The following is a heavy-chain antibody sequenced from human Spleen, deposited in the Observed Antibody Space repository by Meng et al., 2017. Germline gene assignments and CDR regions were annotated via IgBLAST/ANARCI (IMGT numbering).Heavy chain of an antibody. CDR3: ARTSLGGTSQPVDF. CDR1: GYSLSNDW. Sequence: GESLKISCAFSGYSLSNDWSAWVRQMPGKVLEWMGISYLGDTETKYSPSFQGQVNISADKSITTAYLTWSSLKDSDTAKYYCARTSLGGTSQPVDFWGQGTLVTVSS. CDR2: SYLGDTET. D-gene: IGHD3-16*01. V-gene: IGHV5-51*01. J-gene: IGHJ4*02.